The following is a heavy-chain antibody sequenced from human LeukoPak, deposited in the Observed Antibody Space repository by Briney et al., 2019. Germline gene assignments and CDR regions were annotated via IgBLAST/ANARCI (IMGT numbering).Heavy chain of an antibody. J-gene: IGHJ5*02. V-gene: IGHV4-38-2*02. Sequence: PSETLSLTCTVSGYSISSGYYWGWIRQPPGKGLEWIGSIYHSGSTYYNPSLKSRVTISVDTSKNQFSLKLSSVTAADTAVYYCVRDSLVAPRWFDPWGQGTLVTVSS. CDR1: GYSISSGYY. CDR3: VRDSLVAPRWFDP. CDR2: IYHSGST. D-gene: IGHD5-12*01.